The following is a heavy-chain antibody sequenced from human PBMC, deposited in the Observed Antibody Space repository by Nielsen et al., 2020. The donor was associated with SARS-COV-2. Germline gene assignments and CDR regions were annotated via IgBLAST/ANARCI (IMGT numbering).Heavy chain of an antibody. V-gene: IGHV5-51*01. CDR1: GYSFTSYW. Sequence: KVSCKGSGYSFTSYWIGWMRQMPGKGLEWMGIIYPGDSDTRYSPSFQGQVTISADKSISTAYLQWSSLKASDTAMYYCARSRGVVPEEDYYYYMDVWGKGTTVTVSS. CDR3: ARSRGVVPEEDYYYYMDV. J-gene: IGHJ6*03. D-gene: IGHD2-2*01. CDR2: IYPGDSDT.